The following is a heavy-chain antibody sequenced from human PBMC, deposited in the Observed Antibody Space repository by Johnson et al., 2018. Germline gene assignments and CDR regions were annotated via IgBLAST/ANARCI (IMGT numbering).Heavy chain of an antibody. J-gene: IGHJ6*03. V-gene: IGHV3-7*01. CDR2: IKQDGSEK. Sequence: VQLQESGGGLVQPGGSLRLSCAASGFTFSSYWMSWVRQAPGKGLEWVANIKQDGSEKYYVDSVKGRFTISRDNAKNSLYLQMNSLSAEDTAVYYCARESDSSSSIYYYYYMDVWGKGTTVTVSS. CDR3: ARESDSSSSIYYYYYMDV. CDR1: GFTFSSYW. D-gene: IGHD6-6*01.